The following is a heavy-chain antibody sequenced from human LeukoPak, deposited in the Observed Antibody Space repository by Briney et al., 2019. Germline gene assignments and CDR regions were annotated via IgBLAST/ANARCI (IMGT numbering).Heavy chain of an antibody. CDR2: IKQDGSEK. CDR1: GFTFSSYW. D-gene: IGHD3-3*01. J-gene: IGHJ5*02. Sequence: PGGSLRLSCAASGFTFSSYWMSWVRQAPGKGLEWVANIKQDGSEKYYVDSVKGRFTISRDNAKNSLYLQMNSRRAEDTAVYHCAREGIFWSGYNNLFDPWGQGTLVTVSS. V-gene: IGHV3-7*01. CDR3: AREGIFWSGYNNLFDP.